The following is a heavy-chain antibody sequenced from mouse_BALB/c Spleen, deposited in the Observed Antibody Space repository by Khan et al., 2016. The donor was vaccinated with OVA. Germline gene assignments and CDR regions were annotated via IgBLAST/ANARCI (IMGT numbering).Heavy chain of an antibody. CDR1: GYTFTSYW. CDR3: ARENYYGRGCYAMDY. Sequence: DLVKPGTSVKLSCKASGYTFTSYWINWIKQRPGQGLEWIGRIGPGSSNPYYNEMFKGKAALTVDTSSSTAYIQLSSLSSEDSAVYFCARENYYGRGCYAMDYWGQGTSVTVSS. V-gene: IGHV1S41*01. D-gene: IGHD1-1*01. CDR2: IGPGSSNP. J-gene: IGHJ4*01.